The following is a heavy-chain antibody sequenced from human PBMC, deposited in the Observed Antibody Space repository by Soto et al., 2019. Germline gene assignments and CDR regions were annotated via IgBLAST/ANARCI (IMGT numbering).Heavy chain of an antibody. Sequence: ASVKVSCKASGYSFTSYYMHWVRQAPGQGLEWMGIINPSGGSTSYAQKFQGRVTMTRDTSTSTVYMELSSLRSEDTAVYYCARDYDSSGYPRYYFDYWGQGTLVTVSS. D-gene: IGHD3-22*01. V-gene: IGHV1-46*03. CDR2: INPSGGST. J-gene: IGHJ4*02. CDR1: GYSFTSYY. CDR3: ARDYDSSGYPRYYFDY.